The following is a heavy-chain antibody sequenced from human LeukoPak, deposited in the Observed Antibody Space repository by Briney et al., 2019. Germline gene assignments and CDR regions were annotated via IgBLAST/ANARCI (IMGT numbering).Heavy chain of an antibody. CDR2: IIPIFGTA. J-gene: IGHJ4*02. V-gene: IGHV1-69*05. CDR1: GGTFSSYA. CDR3: ARSRGYSGYDTGGDY. Sequence: GASVKVSCKASGGTFSSYAISWVRQAPGQGLEWMGGIIPIFGTANYAQKFQGRVTITTDESTSTAYMELSSLRSEDTAVYYCARSRGYSGYDTGGDYWGQGTLVTVSS. D-gene: IGHD5-12*01.